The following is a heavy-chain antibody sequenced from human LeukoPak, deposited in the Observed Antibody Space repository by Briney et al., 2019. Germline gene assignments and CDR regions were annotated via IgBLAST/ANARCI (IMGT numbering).Heavy chain of an antibody. J-gene: IGHJ6*02. V-gene: IGHV3-23*01. CDR2: IGGSGGST. D-gene: IGHD3-10*01. CDR1: GFTSSSYA. CDR3: AKSGGLSGSGRLGMDV. Sequence: PAGSLTLSCAASGFTSSSYAMSRLRQAPGQGLEWVSAIGGSGGSTYYADSVKGRFTISRDNSINTLYLQMSSLRAEDAAVYYCAKSGGLSGSGRLGMDVWGQGTTVTVSS.